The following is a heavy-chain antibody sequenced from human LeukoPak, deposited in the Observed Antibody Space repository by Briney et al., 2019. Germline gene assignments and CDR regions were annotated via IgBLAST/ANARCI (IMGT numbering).Heavy chain of an antibody. D-gene: IGHD4-17*01. Sequence: GRSLRLSCAASGFTFSSYGMHWVRQAPGKGLEWVAVIWYDGSNKYYADSVKGRFTISRDNSKNTLYLQMNSLRAEDTAVYYCAKDQMTTVTLYYYYGMDVWGQGTTVTVSS. CDR1: GFTFSSYG. V-gene: IGHV3-33*06. CDR2: IWYDGSNK. CDR3: AKDQMTTVTLYYYYGMDV. J-gene: IGHJ6*02.